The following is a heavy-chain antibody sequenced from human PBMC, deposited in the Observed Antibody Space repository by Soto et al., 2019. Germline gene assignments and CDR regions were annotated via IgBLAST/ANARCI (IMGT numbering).Heavy chain of an antibody. V-gene: IGHV4-4*02. CDR1: GGSISTNW. CDR3: AGSTEWRLDY. J-gene: IGHJ4*02. Sequence: QVQLQESGPGLVKPSGTLSLTCAVSGGSISTNWWSWVRQPPGKGLEWIGEVDHAGRTNYNASLKSRVTLYVDKSKNQFSLTLLSLTAADTAVYYCAGSTEWRLDYWGQGSLVTVSS. D-gene: IGHD3-3*01. CDR2: VDHAGRT.